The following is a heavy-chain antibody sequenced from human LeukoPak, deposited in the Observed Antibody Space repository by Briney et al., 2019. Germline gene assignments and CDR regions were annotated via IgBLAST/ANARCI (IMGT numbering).Heavy chain of an antibody. J-gene: IGHJ5*02. CDR1: NGSISSSSYY. D-gene: IGHD1-20*01. V-gene: IGHV4-39*01. CDR3: ARQGPRITGTLNWFDP. CDR2: IYYSGST. Sequence: SEILSLTCTVSNGSISSSSYYWGWIRQPPGKGLEWIGSIYYSGSTYYNPSLKSRVTVSVDTSRNQFSLKLSSVTAADTAVYYCARQGPRITGTLNWFDPWGQGTLVTVSS.